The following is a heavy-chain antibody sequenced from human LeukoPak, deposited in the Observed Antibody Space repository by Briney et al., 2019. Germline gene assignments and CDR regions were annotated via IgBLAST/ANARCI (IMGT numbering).Heavy chain of an antibody. CDR2: ISGSGGGT. V-gene: IGHV3-23*01. CDR3: VKSGPYCTGASCYTSDY. D-gene: IGHD2-8*02. Sequence: GGSLRLSCAASGFTFSSYAMTWVRQAPAKGLEWVSGISGSGGGTFYADSVKGRFTISRDNSKNTLYLQMNSLKGEDTAVYYCVKSGPYCTGASCYTSDYWGQGTLVTVSS. J-gene: IGHJ4*02. CDR1: GFTFSSYA.